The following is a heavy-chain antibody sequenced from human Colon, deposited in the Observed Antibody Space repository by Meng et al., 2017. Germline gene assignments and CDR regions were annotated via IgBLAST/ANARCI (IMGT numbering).Heavy chain of an antibody. CDR1: GGSVSSASYY. J-gene: IGHJ4*02. V-gene: IGHV4-61*01. D-gene: IGHD3-10*01. Sequence: QVRLQESGPGLVRPSETLSLTCNVSGGSVSSASYYWSWIRQPPGKGLEWIGLIHYSGSRNYNPSLKSQATMSVDTSKNQVSLRLTSVTAADTAVYYCARFYGSGTFEVHDYWGQGTLVTVSS. CDR2: IHYSGSR. CDR3: ARFYGSGTFEVHDY.